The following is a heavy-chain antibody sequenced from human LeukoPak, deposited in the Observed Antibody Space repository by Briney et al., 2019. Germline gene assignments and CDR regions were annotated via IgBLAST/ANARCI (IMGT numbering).Heavy chain of an antibody. D-gene: IGHD2-15*01. J-gene: IGHJ4*02. V-gene: IGHV1-2*02. CDR1: GHTFTGYY. Sequence: ASVKVSCKASGHTFTGYYMHWVRQAPGQGLEWMGWINPNSGGTNYAQKFQGRVTMTRDTAISTAYMELSRLRSDDTAVYYCARGPLGSGGSRRLDYWGQGTLVTVSS. CDR2: INPNSGGT. CDR3: ARGPLGSGGSRRLDY.